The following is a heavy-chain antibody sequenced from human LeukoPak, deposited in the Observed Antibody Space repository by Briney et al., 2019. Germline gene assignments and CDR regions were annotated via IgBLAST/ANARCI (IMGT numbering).Heavy chain of an antibody. CDR3: ARASHYYYYMDV. CDR1: GGSFSGYY. J-gene: IGHJ6*03. CDR2: INHSGST. Sequence: SETLSLTCAVYGGSFSGYYWSWIRQPPGKGLEWIGEINHSGSTNYNPSLKSRVTITVDTSKNQFSLKLSSVTAADTAVYYCARASHYYYYMDVWGKGTTVTVSS. V-gene: IGHV4-34*01.